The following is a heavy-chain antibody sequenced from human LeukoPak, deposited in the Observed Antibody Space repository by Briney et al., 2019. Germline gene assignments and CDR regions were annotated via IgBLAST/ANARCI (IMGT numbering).Heavy chain of an antibody. J-gene: IGHJ4*02. D-gene: IGHD6-19*01. Sequence: SQTLSLTCAASGDSVSSKNGAWNWIRQSPSRGLEWLGRTYYRSKWYNDYAESMEGRMTISQDTSKNQYSLHLNSVTPDDTAVYYCARDLGTTGWHTFDYWGQGTLVTVSS. CDR3: ARDLGTTGWHTFDY. V-gene: IGHV6-1*01. CDR1: GDSVSSKNGA. CDR2: TYYRSKWYN.